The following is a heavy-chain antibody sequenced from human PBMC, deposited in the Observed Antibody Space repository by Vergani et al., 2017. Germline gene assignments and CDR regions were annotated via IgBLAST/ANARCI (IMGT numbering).Heavy chain of an antibody. J-gene: IGHJ4*02. V-gene: IGHV1-69*18. CDR3: ASRHEGVVDY. CDR1: GYTFTSYD. Sequence: QVQLVQSGAEVKKPGASVKVSCKASGYTFTSYDINWVRQATGQGLEWMGRIIPIFGTTNYAQKFQGRVTITADESTSTAYMELSSLRSEDTAVYYCASRHEGVVDYWGQGTLVTVSS. D-gene: IGHD3-16*01. CDR2: IIPIFGTT.